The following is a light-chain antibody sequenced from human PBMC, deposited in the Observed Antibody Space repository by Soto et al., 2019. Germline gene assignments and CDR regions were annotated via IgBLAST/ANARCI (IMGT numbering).Light chain of an antibody. Sequence: QSVLTQPASLSGSPGQPITISCTGTISDVGIYNLVSWYQHFPGKAPKLMIYEVNKRPSGVSNRFSGSKSGSTASLTISGLQADDEADYYCCSYTRSGSFVFGTGTKVTVL. CDR2: EVN. CDR1: ISDVGIYNL. V-gene: IGLV2-23*02. CDR3: CSYTRSGSFV. J-gene: IGLJ1*01.